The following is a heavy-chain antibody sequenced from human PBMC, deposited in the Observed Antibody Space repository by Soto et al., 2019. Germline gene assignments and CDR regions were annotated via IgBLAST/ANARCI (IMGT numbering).Heavy chain of an antibody. D-gene: IGHD3-10*01. V-gene: IGHV1-69*01. CDR2: IIPIFGTA. Sequence: QVQLVQSGAEVKKPGSSVKVSCKASGGTFSSYAISWVRQAPGQGLEWMGGIIPIFGTANYAQKFQGRVTITADESTSTAYMELSSLRSEDTAVYYCGRTGDYYGSGSSAWDYWGQGTLVTVSS. CDR3: GRTGDYYGSGSSAWDY. CDR1: GGTFSSYA. J-gene: IGHJ4*02.